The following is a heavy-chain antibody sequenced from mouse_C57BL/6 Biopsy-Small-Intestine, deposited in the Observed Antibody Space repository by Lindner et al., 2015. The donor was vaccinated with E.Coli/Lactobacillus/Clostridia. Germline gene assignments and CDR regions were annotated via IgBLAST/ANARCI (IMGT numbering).Heavy chain of an antibody. Sequence: VQLQESGAELARPGASVKLSCEASGYTFTSYGISWVKQRTGQGLEWIGEIYPRSGNTYYNEKFKGKATLTADKSSSTAYMELRSLTSEDSAVYFCLSHDGYYSYYFDYWGQGTTLTVSS. CDR3: LSHDGYYSYYFDY. V-gene: IGHV1-81*01. CDR2: IYPRSGNT. CDR1: GYTFTSYG. D-gene: IGHD2-3*01. J-gene: IGHJ2*01.